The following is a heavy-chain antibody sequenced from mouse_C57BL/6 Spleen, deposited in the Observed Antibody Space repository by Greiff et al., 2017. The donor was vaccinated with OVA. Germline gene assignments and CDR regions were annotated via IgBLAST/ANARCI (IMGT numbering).Heavy chain of an antibody. V-gene: IGHV1-81*01. CDR3: ASPRAWFAY. CDR1: GYTFTSYG. J-gene: IGHJ3*01. CDR2: IYPRSGNT. Sequence: LVEPGAELARPGASVKLSCKASGYTFTSYGISWVKQRTGQGLEWIGEIYPRSGNTYYNEKFKGKATLTADKSSSTAYMELRSLTSEDAAVYFCASPRAWFAYWGQGTLVTVSA.